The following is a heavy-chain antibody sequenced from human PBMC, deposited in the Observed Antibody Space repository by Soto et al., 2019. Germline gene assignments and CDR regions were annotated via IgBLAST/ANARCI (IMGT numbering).Heavy chain of an antibody. Sequence: QVQLVQSGAEVRKPGSSVKVSCKASGGTFSRHDISWVRQAPGQGLEWMGGIIPIFGTANHAQKFQGRVTILADESTSTVYMELSSLRSEDTAMSYCARGWGYDSNDYYYAYWGQGTLVIVSS. CDR1: GGTFSRHD. CDR2: IIPIFGTA. CDR3: ARGWGYDSNDYYYAY. V-gene: IGHV1-69*01. J-gene: IGHJ4*02. D-gene: IGHD3-22*01.